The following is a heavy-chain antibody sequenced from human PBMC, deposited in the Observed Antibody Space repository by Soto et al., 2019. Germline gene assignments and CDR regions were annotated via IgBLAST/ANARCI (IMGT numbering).Heavy chain of an antibody. D-gene: IGHD3-22*01. Sequence: GGSLRLSCAASGFSFSGYGMHWVRQPPGEGLEWVAVISYDGSNKYYADSVKGRFTISRDNSKNTLYLQMNSLRAEDTAVYYCANVRVTMIVVVIPYAFDIWGQGTMVTVSS. CDR3: ANVRVTMIVVVIPYAFDI. V-gene: IGHV3-30*18. J-gene: IGHJ3*02. CDR1: GFSFSGYG. CDR2: ISYDGSNK.